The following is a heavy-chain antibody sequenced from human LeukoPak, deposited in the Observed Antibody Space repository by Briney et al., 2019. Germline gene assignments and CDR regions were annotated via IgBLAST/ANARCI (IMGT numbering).Heavy chain of an antibody. V-gene: IGHV1-69*13. J-gene: IGHJ5*02. CDR2: IIPIFGTA. Sequence: VASVKVSCKASGGTFSSYAISWVRQAPGQGLEWMGGIIPIFGTANYAQKFQGRVTITADESTSTAYMELSSLRSEDTAVYYCARAVQFGVVMGGNNWFDPWGQGTLVTVSS. CDR3: ARAVQFGVVMGGNNWFDP. CDR1: GGTFSSYA. D-gene: IGHD3-3*01.